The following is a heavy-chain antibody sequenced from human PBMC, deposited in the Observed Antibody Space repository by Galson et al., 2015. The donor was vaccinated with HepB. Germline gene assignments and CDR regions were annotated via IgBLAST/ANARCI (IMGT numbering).Heavy chain of an antibody. J-gene: IGHJ6*02. CDR3: AKAPNRIAAAAPLNYYYYGMDV. CDR2: ISGSGGST. V-gene: IGHV3-23*01. CDR1: GFTFSSYA. D-gene: IGHD6-13*01. Sequence: SLRLSCAASGFTFSSYAMSWVRQAPGKGLEWVSAISGSGGSTYYADSVKGRFTISRDNSKNTLYLQMNSLRAEDTAVYYCAKAPNRIAAAAPLNYYYYGMDVWGQGTTVTVSS.